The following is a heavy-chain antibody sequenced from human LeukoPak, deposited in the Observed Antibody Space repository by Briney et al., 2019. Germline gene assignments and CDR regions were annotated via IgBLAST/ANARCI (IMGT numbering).Heavy chain of an antibody. V-gene: IGHV4-4*07. D-gene: IGHD3-16*01. CDR3: ARGRGLIFDY. Sequence: SETLSLTCTVSGGSISSYYWSWIRQPAGKGLEWIGRIYTSGSTYYNPSLKSRVTISVDRSKNQFSLKLSSATAADTAVYYCARGRGLIFDYWGQGTLVTVSS. CDR1: GGSISSYY. J-gene: IGHJ4*02. CDR2: IYTSGST.